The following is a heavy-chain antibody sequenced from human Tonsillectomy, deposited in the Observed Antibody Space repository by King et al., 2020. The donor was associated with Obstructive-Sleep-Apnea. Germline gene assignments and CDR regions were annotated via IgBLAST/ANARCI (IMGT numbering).Heavy chain of an antibody. V-gene: IGHV1-2*02. CDR2: INPKSSGT. Sequence: VQLVESGAEMKKPGASVKVSCKASGYTFIAYYMHWVRQAPGQGLEWMGWINPKSSGTNYARRFQGRVTMTRGTSISTAHMELSSLTSDDTAVYYCATEGVDPWGQGTLLTVSP. CDR1: GYTFIAYY. CDR3: ATEGVDP. J-gene: IGHJ5*02.